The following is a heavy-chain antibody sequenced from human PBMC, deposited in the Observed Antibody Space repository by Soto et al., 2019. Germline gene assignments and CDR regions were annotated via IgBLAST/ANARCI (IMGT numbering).Heavy chain of an antibody. J-gene: IGHJ5*02. D-gene: IGHD2-2*01. Sequence: AASVKVSCKASGYTFTSYAMHWVRQAPGQRLEWMGWINAGNGNTKYSQKFQGRVTITRDTSASTAYMELSSLRSEDTAVYYCAGEYCSSTSCYRWFDPWGQGTLVTVSS. V-gene: IGHV1-3*01. CDR3: AGEYCSSTSCYRWFDP. CDR2: INAGNGNT. CDR1: GYTFTSYA.